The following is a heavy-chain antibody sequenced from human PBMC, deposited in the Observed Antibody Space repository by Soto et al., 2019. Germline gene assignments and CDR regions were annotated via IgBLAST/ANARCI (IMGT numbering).Heavy chain of an antibody. V-gene: IGHV3-23*01. J-gene: IGHJ4*02. CDR1: GFTFSSYA. CDR3: ANDRSRCGNNHHAVDY. Sequence: GGSLRLSCAASGFTFSSYAMSWVRQAPGKGLEWVSAISGSGGSTYYADSVTGRFTISRDNSKNTLYLQMNSLRAEDTAVYYWANDRSRCGNNHHAVDYRGRQSLVPVSS. D-gene: IGHD1-1*01. CDR2: ISGSGGST.